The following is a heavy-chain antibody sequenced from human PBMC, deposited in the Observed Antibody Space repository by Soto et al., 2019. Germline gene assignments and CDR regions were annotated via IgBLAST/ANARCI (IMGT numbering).Heavy chain of an antibody. CDR3: ARDRRMIGTTGGFDY. J-gene: IGHJ4*02. CDR2: IKQDGSEK. V-gene: IGHV3-7*01. Sequence: GGSLRLSCAASGFTFSSYWMSWVRQAPGKGLEWVANIKQDGSEKYYVDSVKGRFTISRDNAKNSLYLQMNSLRAEDTAIYHCARDRRMIGTTGGFDYWGQGTLVTVSS. D-gene: IGHD1-7*01. CDR1: GFTFSSYW.